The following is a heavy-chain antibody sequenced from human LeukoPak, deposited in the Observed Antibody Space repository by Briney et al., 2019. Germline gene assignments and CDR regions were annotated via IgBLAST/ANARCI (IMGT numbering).Heavy chain of an antibody. Sequence: ASVKVSCKASGYTFTSYDINWVRQATGQGLEWMGWISAYNGDTNYGQKVQGRVAMTTDTSTRTAYMELRGLRSDDTAVYYCARDVFEGFGERVIDAFDIWGQGTLVTVSS. CDR1: GYTFTSYD. D-gene: IGHD3-10*01. CDR2: ISAYNGDT. J-gene: IGHJ3*02. CDR3: ARDVFEGFGERVIDAFDI. V-gene: IGHV1-18*01.